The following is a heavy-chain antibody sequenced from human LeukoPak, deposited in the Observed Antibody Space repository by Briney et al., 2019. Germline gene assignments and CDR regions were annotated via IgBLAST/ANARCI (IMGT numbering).Heavy chain of an antibody. V-gene: IGHV3-9*01. D-gene: IGHD2-2*01. CDR3: SSGGYCNSTSCYGEN. CDR2: TSWNSGNI. Sequence: GGSLRLSCAASGFTFDDYAMHWVRQAPGKGLEWVSGTSWNSGNIGYADSVKGRFTISRDNAKNSLYLQMNSLKTEDTAVYYCSSGGYCNSTSCYGENWGQGTLVTVSS. CDR1: GFTFDDYA. J-gene: IGHJ4*02.